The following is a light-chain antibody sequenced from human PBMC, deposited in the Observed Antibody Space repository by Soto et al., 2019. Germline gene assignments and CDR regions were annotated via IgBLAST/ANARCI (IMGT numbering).Light chain of an antibody. CDR1: QSVNTR. J-gene: IGKJ1*01. CDR3: HQYNNWPRT. CDR2: DAS. Sequence: EIVMTQSPATLSVSPGEGATLSCRASQSVNTRLAWYQQRRGQAPRLLIYDASTRATGIPARFSGSGSGTELTLTISSLQSEDFAVYYCHQYNNWPRTLGQGTEVDFK. V-gene: IGKV3-15*01.